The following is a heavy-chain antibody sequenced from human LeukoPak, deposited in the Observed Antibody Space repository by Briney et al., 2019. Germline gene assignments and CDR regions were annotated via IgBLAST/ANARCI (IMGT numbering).Heavy chain of an antibody. CDR3: AYDSSGYYLGCAFDI. Sequence: GASVKVSCKASGYTFTSYDFNWVRQATGQGLEWMGWMNPNSGNTGYAQKFQGRVTMTRNTSISTAYMELSSLRSEDTAVYYCAYDSSGYYLGCAFDIWGQGTMVTVSS. J-gene: IGHJ3*02. D-gene: IGHD3-22*01. V-gene: IGHV1-8*01. CDR1: GYTFTSYD. CDR2: MNPNSGNT.